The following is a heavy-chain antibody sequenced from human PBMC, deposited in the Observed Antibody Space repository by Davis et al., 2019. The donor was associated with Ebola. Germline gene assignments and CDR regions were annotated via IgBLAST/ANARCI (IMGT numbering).Heavy chain of an antibody. J-gene: IGHJ4*02. CDR2: INPSGGST. CDR3: ARVRGDSIAADRPLFDY. CDR1: GGTFSSYA. Sequence: ASVKVSCKAFGGTFSSYAISWARQAPGQGLEWMGIINPSGGSTSYAQKFQGRVTMTRDTSTSTVYMELSSLRSEDTAVYYCARVRGDSIAADRPLFDYWGQGTLVTVSS. D-gene: IGHD6-13*01. V-gene: IGHV1-46*01.